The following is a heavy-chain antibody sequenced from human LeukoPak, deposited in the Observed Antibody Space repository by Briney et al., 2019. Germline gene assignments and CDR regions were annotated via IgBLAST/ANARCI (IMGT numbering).Heavy chain of an antibody. Sequence: ASVKVSCKASGYTFSGYYIHWVRQAPGQGLEWMGWIKPNNGDTNYAQKFQGRVTMTRDTSITTAYMELSRLRSDDTAVYYCAREYSSSWYYFDYWGQGTLVTVSS. D-gene: IGHD6-13*01. CDR2: IKPNNGDT. CDR1: GYTFSGYY. CDR3: AREYSSSWYYFDY. V-gene: IGHV1-2*02. J-gene: IGHJ4*02.